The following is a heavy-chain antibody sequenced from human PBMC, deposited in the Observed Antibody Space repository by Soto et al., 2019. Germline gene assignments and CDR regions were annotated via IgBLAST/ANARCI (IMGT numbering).Heavy chain of an antibody. V-gene: IGHV3-48*02. CDR1: GFTFSSYS. J-gene: IGHJ4*02. CDR3: ARANRQLWSFTGDLFDY. D-gene: IGHD5-18*01. Sequence: GGSLRLSCAASGFTFSSYSMNWVRQAPGKGLEWVAYISSSSSTIYYADSVKGRFTISRDNAKNSLYLQMNSLRDEDTAVYYCARANRQLWSFTGDLFDYWGQGTLVTVSS. CDR2: ISSSSSTI.